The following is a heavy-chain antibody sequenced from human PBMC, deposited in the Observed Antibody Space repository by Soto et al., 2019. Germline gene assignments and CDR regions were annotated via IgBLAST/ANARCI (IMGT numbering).Heavy chain of an antibody. CDR1: GGSISSYY. CDR3: ARDAPYGDYWFDY. Sequence: SETLSLTCTVSGGSISSYYWSWIRQPPGKGLEWIGYIYYSGSTNYNPSLKSRVTISVDTSKNQFSLKLSSVTAADTAVYYCARDAPYGDYWFDYWGQGTLVTVSS. V-gene: IGHV4-59*01. J-gene: IGHJ4*02. CDR2: IYYSGST. D-gene: IGHD4-17*01.